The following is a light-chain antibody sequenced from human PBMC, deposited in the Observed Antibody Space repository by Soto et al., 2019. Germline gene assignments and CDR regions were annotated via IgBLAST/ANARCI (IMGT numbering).Light chain of an antibody. CDR3: QQYGSSPRT. CDR1: QSVSSSY. Sequence: EVVFTQSASTLSLSPGERATLSCRASQSVSSSYLAWYQQKPGQAPRLLIYGASSRATGIPDRFSGSGSGTDFTLTISRLEPEDFAVYYCQQYGSSPRTFGQGTKVDI. J-gene: IGKJ1*01. V-gene: IGKV3-20*01. CDR2: GAS.